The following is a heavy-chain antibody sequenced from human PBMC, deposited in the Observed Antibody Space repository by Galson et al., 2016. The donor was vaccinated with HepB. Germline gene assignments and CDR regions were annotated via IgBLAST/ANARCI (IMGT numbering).Heavy chain of an antibody. CDR3: RFGTAGIDY. CDR2: LKSDGRST. D-gene: IGHD1/OR15-1a*01. CDR1: VFTFSSHW. Sequence: SLRLSCAASVFTFSSHWMHWVRQAPGKGLVCVSRLKSDGRSTYYADSVKGRFTISRDNAKNTLYLQMNSLRADDTAVYYCRFGTAGIDYWGQGTLVTVSS. V-gene: IGHV3-74*01. J-gene: IGHJ4*02.